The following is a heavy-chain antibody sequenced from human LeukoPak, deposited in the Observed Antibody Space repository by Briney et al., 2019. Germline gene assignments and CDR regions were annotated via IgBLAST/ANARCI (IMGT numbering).Heavy chain of an antibody. CDR3: ARVIAAAGTTYFDL. V-gene: IGHV4-59*01. J-gene: IGHJ2*01. CDR1: GGSISDYY. Sequence: SETLSLTCTVPGGSISDYYWSWIRQPPGKGLEWIGWIFGSGSSNYNPSLKSRVTISVDTSKNQFSLKLSSVTAADTAVYYCARVIAAAGTTYFDLWGRGTLVTVSS. CDR2: IFGSGSS. D-gene: IGHD6-13*01.